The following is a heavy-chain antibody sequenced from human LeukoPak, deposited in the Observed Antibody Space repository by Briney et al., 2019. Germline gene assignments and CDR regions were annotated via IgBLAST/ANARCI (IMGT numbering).Heavy chain of an antibody. Sequence: PSETLSLTCTVSGGSISSYYWSWIRQPPGKGLEWIGYIYYSGITNYNPSLKSRVTISVDTSKNQFSLNLSSVTAADTAVYYCARYSYGGYYFDYWGQGTLATVSS. V-gene: IGHV4-59*01. J-gene: IGHJ4*02. CDR1: GGSISSYY. D-gene: IGHD5-18*01. CDR3: ARYSYGGYYFDY. CDR2: IYYSGIT.